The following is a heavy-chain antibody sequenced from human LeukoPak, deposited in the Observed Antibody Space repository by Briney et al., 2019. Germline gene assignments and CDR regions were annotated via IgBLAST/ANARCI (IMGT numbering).Heavy chain of an antibody. J-gene: IGHJ4*02. CDR2: ISWNSGSI. D-gene: IGHD1-26*01. CDR1: GFTFSSYA. V-gene: IGHV3-9*01. Sequence: GGSLRLSCAASGFTFSSYAMSWVRQAPGKGLEWVSGISWNSGSIGYADSVKGRFTISRDNAKNSLYLQMNNLRAEDTALYYCAKALGQGEEDYWGQGTLVTVSS. CDR3: AKALGQGEEDY.